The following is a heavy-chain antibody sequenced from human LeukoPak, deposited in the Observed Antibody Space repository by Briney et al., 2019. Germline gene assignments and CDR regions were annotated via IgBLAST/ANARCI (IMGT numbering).Heavy chain of an antibody. D-gene: IGHD3-16*01. V-gene: IGHV4-59*01. CDR3: ARAGAVKDYYYGMDV. Sequence: SETLSLTCTVSGGSISSYYWSWIRQPPGKGLEWIGYIYYSGSTNCNPSLKSRVTISVDTSKNQFSLKLSSVTAADTAVYYCARAGAVKDYYYGMDVWGQGTTVTVSS. CDR2: IYYSGST. CDR1: GGSISSYY. J-gene: IGHJ6*02.